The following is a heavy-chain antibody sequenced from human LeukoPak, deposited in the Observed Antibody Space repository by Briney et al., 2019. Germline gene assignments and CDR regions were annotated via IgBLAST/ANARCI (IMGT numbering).Heavy chain of an antibody. J-gene: IGHJ4*02. Sequence: PGGSLRLSCAASGFTFSDAWMNWVRQAPGKGLEWVGRIKRKTEGGTTDYVAPVKGRFIISRDDSKNTLYHQMNSLKTEDTAFYYCTTGNFGPYWGQGTLVTVSS. V-gene: IGHV3-15*07. CDR2: IKRKTEGGTT. CDR3: TTGNFGPY. D-gene: IGHD3-10*01. CDR1: GFTFSDAW.